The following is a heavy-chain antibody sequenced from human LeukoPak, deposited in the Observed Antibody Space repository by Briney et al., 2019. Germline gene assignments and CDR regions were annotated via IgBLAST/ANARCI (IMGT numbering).Heavy chain of an antibody. CDR1: GYTLTELS. CDR3: ARGCGGDCPNAEYFHH. CDR2: FDPEDGET. Sequence: ASVKVSCKVSGYTLTELSMHWVRQAPGKGLEWMGGFDPEDGETIYAQKLQDRVTITRDTSASTAYMELSSLRSEDTAVYYCARGCGGDCPNAEYFHHWGQGTLVTVSS. D-gene: IGHD2-21*02. V-gene: IGHV1-24*01. J-gene: IGHJ1*01.